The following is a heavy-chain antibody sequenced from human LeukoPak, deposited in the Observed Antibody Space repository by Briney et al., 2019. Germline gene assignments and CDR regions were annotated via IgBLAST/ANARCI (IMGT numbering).Heavy chain of an antibody. V-gene: IGHV4-34*01. CDR3: ARDRYCSGGYCYSGKFDP. Sequence: PSETLSLTCAVSGGSFNAYLWTWIRQFPGKGLEWVGEINHDGSATYNPSLKSRDTISIDASRNQFSLKLTAMTAADTAVYYCARDRYCSGGYCYSGKFDPWGQGTLVTVSS. J-gene: IGHJ5*02. D-gene: IGHD2-15*01. CDR2: INHDGSA. CDR1: GGSFNAYL.